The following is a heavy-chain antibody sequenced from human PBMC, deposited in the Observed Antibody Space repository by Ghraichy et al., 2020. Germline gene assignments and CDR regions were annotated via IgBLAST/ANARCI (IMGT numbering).Heavy chain of an antibody. CDR1: GFSFSSYD. D-gene: IGHD3-3*01. J-gene: IGHJ2*01. CDR2: ISGNSNTI. Sequence: GGSLRLSCAASGFSFSSYDMTWLRQAPGKGLEWLTYISGNSNTIYYADPVKGRFTISRDNAKSSLYLQMNGLKADDTALYFCSIDPTLFGTVRWYFDFWGRGTLVTVSS. V-gene: IGHV3-48*03. CDR3: SIDPTLFGTVRWYFDF.